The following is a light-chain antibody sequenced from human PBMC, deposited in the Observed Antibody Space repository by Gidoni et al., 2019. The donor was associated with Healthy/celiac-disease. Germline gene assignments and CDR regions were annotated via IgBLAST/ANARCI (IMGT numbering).Light chain of an antibody. CDR2: GAS. V-gene: IGKV3-15*01. Sequence: EIVMTQSPATLSVSPGARATLACRASQSVSSNLAWYQQKPGQAPRLLIYGASTRAPGIPARFSGSGSGTEFTLTISSLQSEDFAVYYCQQYNNWLRTFXXXTKVEIK. CDR1: QSVSSN. CDR3: QQYNNWLRT. J-gene: IGKJ1*01.